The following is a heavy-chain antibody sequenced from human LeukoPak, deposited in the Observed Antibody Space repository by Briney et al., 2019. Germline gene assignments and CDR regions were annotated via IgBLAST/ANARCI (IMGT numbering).Heavy chain of an antibody. V-gene: IGHV4-59*01. CDR1: GGSISSYY. CDR2: IYYSGST. Sequence: SETLSLTCTVYGGSISSYYWSLIRQPPGKGLEWIGYIYYSGSTNYNPSLKSRVTISVDTSKNQFSLKLSSVTAADTAVYYCARARYDFWSGHPEYYYYYYGMDVWGQGTTVTVSS. J-gene: IGHJ6*02. CDR3: ARARYDFWSGHPEYYYYYYGMDV. D-gene: IGHD3-3*01.